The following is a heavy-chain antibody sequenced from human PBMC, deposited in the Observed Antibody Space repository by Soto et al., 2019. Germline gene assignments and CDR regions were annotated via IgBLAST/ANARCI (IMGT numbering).Heavy chain of an antibody. Sequence: GGSLRLSCAASGFPFSSYGMHWVRQDPGKGMEWVALISHDGNNEFYADSVKGRFTVSRDNSRITLYLQMNSLRAEDTAVYYCVRAPGPMYYAMDAWGQGTMVTAP. V-gene: IGHV3-30*03. CDR3: VRAPGPMYYAMDA. CDR1: GFPFSSYG. CDR2: ISHDGNNE. J-gene: IGHJ6*02. D-gene: IGHD2-8*01.